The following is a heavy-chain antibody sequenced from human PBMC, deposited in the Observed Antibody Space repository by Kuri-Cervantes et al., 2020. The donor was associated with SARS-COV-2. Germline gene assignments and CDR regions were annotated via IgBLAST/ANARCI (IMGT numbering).Heavy chain of an antibody. CDR1: GGSISSSSYY. CDR3: ASCDSSSWYYFDY. Sequence: TLSLTCTVSGGSISSSSYYWGWIRQPPGKGLEWIGSIYYSGSTYYNPSLKSRVTISVDTSKNQFSLKLSSVTAADTAVYYCASCDSSSWYYFDYWGQGTLVTVSS. J-gene: IGHJ4*02. CDR2: IYYSGST. D-gene: IGHD6-13*01. V-gene: IGHV4-39*01.